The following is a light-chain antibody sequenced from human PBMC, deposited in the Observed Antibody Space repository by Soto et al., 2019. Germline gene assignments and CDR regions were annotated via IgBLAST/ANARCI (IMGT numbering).Light chain of an antibody. Sequence: EIVLTQSPGTLSLSPGERATLSCRASQSVSSSYLAWYQQKPGQAPRLLIYGASSRATGIPDRFSGSGSGTDFTLTSSRLEPEDFAVYYCQQYASSPLYTFGQGTKLEIK. CDR2: GAS. CDR3: QQYASSPLYT. V-gene: IGKV3-20*01. J-gene: IGKJ2*01. CDR1: QSVSSSY.